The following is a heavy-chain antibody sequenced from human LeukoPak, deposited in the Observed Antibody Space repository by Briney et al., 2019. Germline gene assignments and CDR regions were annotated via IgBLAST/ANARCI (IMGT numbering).Heavy chain of an antibody. J-gene: IGHJ3*01. CDR3: ASRTLATPFDAFDV. D-gene: IGHD5-24*01. V-gene: IGHV4-31*03. Sequence: SQTLSLTCTVSGGSISSTIYYWSWIRQLPGKGLEWIGYIYYTGSTYYTPSLKSRVTISLDTSKNQFSLRLSAVTAADTAVYYCASRTLATPFDAFDVWGRGTMVTVSS. CDR2: IYYTGST. CDR1: GGSISSTIYY.